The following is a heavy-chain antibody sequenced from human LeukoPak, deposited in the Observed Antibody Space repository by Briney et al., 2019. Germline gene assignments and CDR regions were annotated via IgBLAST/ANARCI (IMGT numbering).Heavy chain of an antibody. V-gene: IGHV1-24*01. Sequence: ASVKVSCKVSGYTLTELSMHWVRQAPGKGLEWMGGFDPEDGETIYAQKFQGRVTMTEDTATDTAYMELSSLRSEDTAVYYCATDFSRVVATHYYYYYYALDVWGQGTAATVSS. CDR2: FDPEDGET. D-gene: IGHD3-10*01. CDR3: ATDFSRVVATHYYYYYYALDV. CDR1: GYTLTELS. J-gene: IGHJ6*02.